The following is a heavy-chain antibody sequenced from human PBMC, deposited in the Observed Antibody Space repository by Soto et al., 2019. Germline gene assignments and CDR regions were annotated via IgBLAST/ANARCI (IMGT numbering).Heavy chain of an antibody. CDR3: ASPYCSGCNCDDGFAI. CDR1: GGSISNYY. D-gene: IGHD2-15*01. J-gene: IGHJ3*02. Sequence: QVQLQESGPGLVRPSETLSLTCTVSGGSISNYYWSWIRQPPGKGLEWIGYIYYSGSTNYNPSLKSRVTISVDTSNNKFSLKLSSVTAADTAVYYCASPYCSGCNCDDGFAIWGQGTKVTVS. CDR2: IYYSGST. V-gene: IGHV4-59*01.